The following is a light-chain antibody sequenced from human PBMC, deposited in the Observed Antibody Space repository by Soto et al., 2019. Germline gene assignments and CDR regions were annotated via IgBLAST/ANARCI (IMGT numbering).Light chain of an antibody. CDR2: GAS. CDR1: QSVTTY. J-gene: IGKJ5*01. Sequence: EIVMTQSPGTLSLSPGERATLSCRASQSVTTYLAWYQQKPGQAPRLVIYGASTRATAIPDRFSGSGSGTDFTLTISGLEPEDFAVYYCQQYGRSLTFGQGTRLEIK. CDR3: QQYGRSLT. V-gene: IGKV3-20*01.